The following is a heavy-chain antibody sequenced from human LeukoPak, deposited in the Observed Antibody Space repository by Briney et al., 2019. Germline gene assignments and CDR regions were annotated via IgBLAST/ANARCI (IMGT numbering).Heavy chain of an antibody. CDR2: IKPIATGGTT. Sequence: PGGSLRLSCTPSGFSFSDAWMTWVRQAPGKGLEWVGRIKPIATGGTTEYAAPVKGRFTISRDDSKNTVYLQMNSLESEDTAVYYCTTPPDWGQGTLVTVSS. CDR1: GFSFSDAW. CDR3: TTPPD. V-gene: IGHV3-15*01. J-gene: IGHJ4*02.